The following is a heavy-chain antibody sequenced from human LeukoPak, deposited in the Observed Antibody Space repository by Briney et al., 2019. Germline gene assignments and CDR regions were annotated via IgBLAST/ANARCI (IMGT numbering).Heavy chain of an antibody. CDR2: ISSSSTYI. D-gene: IGHD1-26*01. Sequence: GGSLRLSCAASGFTFSRYTMNWVRQAPGKGLEWVSSISSSSTYIHYADSLRGRFTISRRDDRNSLYLQVDSLKVEDTAVYYCARDAAMVGATGDNWFDPWGQGTLVTVAS. J-gene: IGHJ5*02. CDR3: ARDAAMVGATGDNWFDP. CDR1: GFTFSRYT. V-gene: IGHV3-21*01.